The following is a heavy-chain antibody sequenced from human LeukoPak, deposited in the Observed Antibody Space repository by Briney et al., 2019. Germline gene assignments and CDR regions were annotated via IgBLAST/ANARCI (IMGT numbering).Heavy chain of an antibody. CDR2: IYTSGST. J-gene: IGHJ4*02. V-gene: IGHV4-61*02. D-gene: IGHD6-19*01. CDR1: GGSISSGSYY. Sequence: SETLSLTCTVSGGSISSGSYYWSWIRQPAGKGLEWIGRIYTSGSTNYNPSLKSRVTISVDTSKNQFSLKLSSVTAADTAVYYCARGSSSGWYYFDYWGQGTLVTVFS. CDR3: ARGSSSGWYYFDY.